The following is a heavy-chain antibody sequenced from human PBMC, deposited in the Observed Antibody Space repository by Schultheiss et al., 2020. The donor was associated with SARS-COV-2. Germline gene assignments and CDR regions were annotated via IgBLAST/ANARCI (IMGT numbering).Heavy chain of an antibody. J-gene: IGHJ4*02. CDR3: AREGYYDSSGYYPDY. V-gene: IGHV4-39*07. D-gene: IGHD3-22*01. CDR2: IYYSGST. Sequence: SETLSLTCTVSGGSISSGGYCWSWIRQPPGKGLEWIGSIYYSGSTNYNPSLKSRVTISVDTSKNQFSLKLSSVTAADTAVYYCAREGYYDSSGYYPDYWGQGTLVTVAS. CDR1: GGSISSGGYC.